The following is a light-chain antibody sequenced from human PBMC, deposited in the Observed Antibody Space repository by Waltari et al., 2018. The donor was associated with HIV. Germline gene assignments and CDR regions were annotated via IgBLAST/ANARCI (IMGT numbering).Light chain of an antibody. CDR3: SSYTSSSTPYV. V-gene: IGLV2-14*01. J-gene: IGLJ1*01. CDR1: TSDVGCSNY. Sequence: QSALTQPASVSGSPGQSITISCPGTTSDVGCSNYLSWYQQHPGKAPKLMIYEVSNRPSGVSNRFSGSKSGNTASLTISGLQAEDEADYYCSSYTSSSTPYVFGTGTKVTVL. CDR2: EVS.